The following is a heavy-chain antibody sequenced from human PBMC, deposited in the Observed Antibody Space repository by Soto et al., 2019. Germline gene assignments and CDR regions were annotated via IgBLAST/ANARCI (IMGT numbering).Heavy chain of an antibody. CDR3: AKGASSSFYYGMDV. J-gene: IGHJ6*01. Sequence: EVQLVESGGGLVQPGRSLRLSCAASGFTFDDYAMHWVRQAPGKGLEWVSGISWNSGSIGYADSVTGRFTIPRDNAKNSLYLKMFSLRAEETALYYCAKGASSSFYYGMDVWGQGTTGTVSS. CDR2: ISWNSGSI. CDR1: GFTFDDYA. V-gene: IGHV3-9*01. D-gene: IGHD6-13*01.